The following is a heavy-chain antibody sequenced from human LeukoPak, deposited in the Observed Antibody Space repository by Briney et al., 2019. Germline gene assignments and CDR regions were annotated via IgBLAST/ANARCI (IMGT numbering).Heavy chain of an antibody. Sequence: GGSLRLSCAASGFTFNDYFMSWVRQAPGKGLEWLSYISTSGSTIYYADSVKGRFTISRDNAKNSLYLQMHSLRAEDTAVYYCARCAGIPQYYYFYYYMDVWGKGTTVTVSS. CDR3: ARCAGIPQYYYFYYYMDV. D-gene: IGHD2-2*02. CDR2: ISTSGSTI. J-gene: IGHJ6*03. CDR1: GFTFNDYF. V-gene: IGHV3-11*04.